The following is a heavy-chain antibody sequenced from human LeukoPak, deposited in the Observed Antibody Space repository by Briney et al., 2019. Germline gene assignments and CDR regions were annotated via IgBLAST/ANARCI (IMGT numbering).Heavy chain of an antibody. V-gene: IGHV3-30*02. CDR1: GFTFSDYD. CDR2: MRNDGSQI. Sequence: GGSLRLSCVASGFTFSDYDMHWVRQDPGKGLEWVASMRNDGSQIYYADSVKGRFTISRDNSKNTLYLQMNSLRVEDTAIYYCARDNTNFWSGYSAPDAFDIWGQGTMVTVSS. D-gene: IGHD3-3*01. CDR3: ARDNTNFWSGYSAPDAFDI. J-gene: IGHJ3*02.